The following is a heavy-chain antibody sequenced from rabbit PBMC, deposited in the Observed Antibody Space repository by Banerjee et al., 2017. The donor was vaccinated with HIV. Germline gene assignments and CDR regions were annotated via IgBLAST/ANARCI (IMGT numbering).Heavy chain of an antibody. CDR3: ARDRASGGSTYDL. D-gene: IGHD8-1*01. V-gene: IGHV1S45*01. J-gene: IGHJ4*01. Sequence: QEQLEESGGDLVKPGASLTLTCTASGFSFSSSYWICWVRQAPGKGLEWIACIYAGSSGSTYYASWAKGRFTISKTSSTTVTLEMTSLTAADTATYFCARDRASGGSTYDLWGPGTLVTVS. CDR2: IYAGSSGST. CDR1: GFSFSSSYW.